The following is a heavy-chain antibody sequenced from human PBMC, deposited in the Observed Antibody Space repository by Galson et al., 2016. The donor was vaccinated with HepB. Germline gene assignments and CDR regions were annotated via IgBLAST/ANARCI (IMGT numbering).Heavy chain of an antibody. J-gene: IGHJ4*02. V-gene: IGHV3-23*01. CDR3: AKGYGYFDY. CDR2: ISGSGGST. CDR1: GFTFSSHA. Sequence: SLRLSCAASGFTFSSHAMSWVRQAPGKGLEWVSVISGSGGSTYYADSVKGRFTISRDNAKNTLYLQMNSPRAEDTAIYYCAKGYGYFDYWGQGTLVTVSS. D-gene: IGHD3-10*01.